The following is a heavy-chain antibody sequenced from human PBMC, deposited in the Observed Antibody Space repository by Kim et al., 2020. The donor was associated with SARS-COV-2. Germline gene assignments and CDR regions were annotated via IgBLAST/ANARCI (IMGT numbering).Heavy chain of an antibody. CDR3: ARDIESRSRDSTIYDYVWGSYRPTYYFDY. D-gene: IGHD3-16*02. Sequence: GGSLRLSCAASGFTFSSYWMSWVRQAPGKGLEWVANIKQDGSEKYYVDSVKGRFTISRDNAKNSLYLQMNSLRAEDTAVYYCARDIESRSRDSTIYDYVWGSYRPTYYFDYWGQGTLVTVSS. V-gene: IGHV3-7*01. J-gene: IGHJ4*02. CDR2: IKQDGSEK. CDR1: GFTFSSYW.